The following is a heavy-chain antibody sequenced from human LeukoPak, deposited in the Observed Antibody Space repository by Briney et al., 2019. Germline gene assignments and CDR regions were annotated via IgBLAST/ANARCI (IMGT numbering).Heavy chain of an antibody. J-gene: IGHJ4*02. V-gene: IGHV1-18*01. D-gene: IGHD2-15*01. CDR2: ISAYNGNT. Sequence: ASVKVSCKASGYTFTSYGISWVRQAPGQGLEWMGWISAYNGNTNYAQKLQGRVTMTTDTSTITAYMELRSLRFDDTAVYYCARDRENIVVVVADYWGQGTLVTVSS. CDR1: GYTFTSYG. CDR3: ARDRENIVVVVADY.